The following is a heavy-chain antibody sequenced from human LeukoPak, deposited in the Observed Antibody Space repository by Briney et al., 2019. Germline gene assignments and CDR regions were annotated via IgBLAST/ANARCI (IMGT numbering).Heavy chain of an antibody. CDR1: GFTFNSYA. Sequence: GGSLRLSCAASGFTFNSYAMTWVRHAPWKRLELVSSISGNGGSTYYTDSVKGRFTISRDNSKNTLYLQMNSLRAEDTAAYYCAKDLRVIVVTYYMDVWGKGTTVTVSS. CDR2: ISGNGGST. D-gene: IGHD2-2*01. J-gene: IGHJ6*03. CDR3: AKDLRVIVVTYYMDV. V-gene: IGHV3-23*01.